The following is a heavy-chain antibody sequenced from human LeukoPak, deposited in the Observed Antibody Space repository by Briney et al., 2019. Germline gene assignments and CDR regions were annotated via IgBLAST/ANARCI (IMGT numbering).Heavy chain of an antibody. CDR3: ARDRRYSSGLVDY. CDR1: GGSISSSSYY. J-gene: IGHJ4*02. V-gene: IGHV4-39*07. CDR2: IYYSGST. D-gene: IGHD6-19*01. Sequence: PSETLSLTCTVSGGSISSSSYYWGWIRQPPGKGLEWIGSIYYSGSTYYNPPLKSRVTISVDTSKNQFSLKLSSVTAADTAVYYCARDRRYSSGLVDYWGQGTLVTVSS.